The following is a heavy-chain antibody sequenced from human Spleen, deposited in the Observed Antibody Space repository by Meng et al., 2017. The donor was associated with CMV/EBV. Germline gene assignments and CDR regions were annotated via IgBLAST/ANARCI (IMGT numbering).Heavy chain of an antibody. J-gene: IGHJ5*02. V-gene: IGHV3-21*01. D-gene: IGHD6-19*01. Sequence: GSLRLSCAAAGFTFSSYGMHWVRQAPGKGLEWVSSISGSSSYIYYADSVKGRFTISRDNAKNSLYLQMNRLRAEDTAVYYCSRDLRSLTSIAVGFDPWGQGTLVTVSS. CDR1: GFTFSSYG. CDR2: ISGSSSYI. CDR3: SRDLRSLTSIAVGFDP.